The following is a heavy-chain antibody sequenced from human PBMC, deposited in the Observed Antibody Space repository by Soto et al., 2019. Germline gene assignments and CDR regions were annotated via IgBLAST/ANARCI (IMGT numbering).Heavy chain of an antibody. V-gene: IGHV1-8*01. CDR2: MNPNSGNT. CDR3: ARVMGSSWLYGMDV. D-gene: IGHD6-13*01. CDR1: VYTFTSYD. Sequence: QVQLVQSGAEVKKPGASVKVSCKTSVYTFTSYDINWLRQATGQGLEWMGWMNPNSGNTGYAQKFQGRVTMTRDTSISTAYMELSSLRSEDTAVYYCARVMGSSWLYGMDVWGQGTTVTVSS. J-gene: IGHJ6*02.